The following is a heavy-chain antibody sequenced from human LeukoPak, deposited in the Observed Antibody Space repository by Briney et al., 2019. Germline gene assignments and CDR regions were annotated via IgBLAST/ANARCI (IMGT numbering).Heavy chain of an antibody. J-gene: IGHJ5*02. Sequence: EPGGSLRLSCAASGFTFSNAWMNWIRQAPGKGLEWVGRIKSKTDGGTTDYAAPVKGRFTISRDDSKNTLYLQMNSLKTEDTAVYYCTTEPRPYYDSSGYYTPGPFDPWGQGTLVTVSS. CDR3: TTEPRPYYDSSGYYTPGPFDP. CDR2: IKSKTDGGTT. V-gene: IGHV3-15*07. CDR1: GFTFSNAW. D-gene: IGHD3-22*01.